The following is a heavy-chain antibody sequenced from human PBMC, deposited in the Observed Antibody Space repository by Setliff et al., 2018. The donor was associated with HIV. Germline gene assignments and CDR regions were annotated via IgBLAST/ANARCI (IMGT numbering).Heavy chain of an antibody. CDR2: VYYSGST. D-gene: IGHD3-10*01. Sequence: PSETLSLTCTVSGGSISSGGPGYYWGWVRQPPGGGLEWIGSVYYSGSTYYKSSLKSRLTISVDTSKNQFSLKMSSVTAADTAVYYCARARGPEGYFDSWGQGTLVTVSS. CDR3: ARARGPEGYFDS. V-gene: IGHV4-39*07. J-gene: IGHJ4*02. CDR1: GGSISSGGPGYY.